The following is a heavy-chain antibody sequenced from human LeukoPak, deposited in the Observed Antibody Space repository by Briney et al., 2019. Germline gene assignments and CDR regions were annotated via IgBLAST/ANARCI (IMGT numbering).Heavy chain of an antibody. D-gene: IGHD1-26*01. Sequence: GGSLRLSCAASGFTFSDHYMDWVRQTPGKGLEWVGRSRNKANSYTTEYAASVKGRFTISRDDSRNSLFLQMNSLKTDDTAVYYCARASRSGSYFFYWGQGTLVTVSS. J-gene: IGHJ4*02. CDR1: GFTFSDHY. CDR2: SRNKANSYTT. CDR3: ARASRSGSYFFY. V-gene: IGHV3-72*01.